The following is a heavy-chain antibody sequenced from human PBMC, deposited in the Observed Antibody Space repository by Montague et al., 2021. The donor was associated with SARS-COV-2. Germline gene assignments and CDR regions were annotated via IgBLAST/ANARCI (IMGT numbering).Heavy chain of an antibody. CDR1: GFIFSDYN. CDR3: ARGISLFDP. Sequence: SLRLSCAASGFIFSDYNMTWIRQTPGKGLEWISYISGASSRTNXXDSVKGRFTISRDNAKNSLFLQMNSLRVEDTAVYYCARGISLFDPWGQGTLVTVSS. CDR2: ISGASSRT. V-gene: IGHV3-11*05. J-gene: IGHJ5*02.